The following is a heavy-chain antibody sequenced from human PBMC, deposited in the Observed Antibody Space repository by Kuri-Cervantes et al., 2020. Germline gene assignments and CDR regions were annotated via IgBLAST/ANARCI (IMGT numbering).Heavy chain of an antibody. CDR1: GYTFTTYG. J-gene: IGHJ5*02. V-gene: IGHV1-18*01. CDR2: ISPYNNNT. CDR3: AGSHHDFWRFDP. Sequence: ASVKVSCKASGYTFTTYGISWVRQAPGQGLEWMGRISPYNNNTNYAQKLQGRVTLTTDTSTNTAYTDLRSLRSDDTAVYYCAGSHHDFWRFDPWGQGTLVTVSS. D-gene: IGHD3-3*01.